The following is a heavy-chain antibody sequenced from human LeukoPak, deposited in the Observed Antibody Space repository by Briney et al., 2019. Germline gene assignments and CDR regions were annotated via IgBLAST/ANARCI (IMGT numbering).Heavy chain of an antibody. V-gene: IGHV3-33*06. D-gene: IGHD5-18*01. Sequence: GGSLRLSCAASGFTFSSYGMHWVRQAPGKGLEWVAVIWYDGSNKYYADSVKGRFTISRDNSKNTLYLQMYSLRAEDTAVYYCAKEGGYSYGYPRGYFDYWGQGTLVTVSS. J-gene: IGHJ4*02. CDR1: GFTFSSYG. CDR2: IWYDGSNK. CDR3: AKEGGYSYGYPRGYFDY.